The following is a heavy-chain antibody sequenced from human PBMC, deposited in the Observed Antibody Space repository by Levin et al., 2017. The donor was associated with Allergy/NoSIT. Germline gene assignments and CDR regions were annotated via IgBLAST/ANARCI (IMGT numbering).Heavy chain of an antibody. J-gene: IGHJ4*02. CDR3: ARQGNGGRSLDH. CDR2: IYYSGTT. D-gene: IGHD4-23*01. CDR1: GGSLRSSY. Sequence: SQTLSLTCTVSGGSLRSSYWAWIRQPPGKGLESVGYIYYSGTTNYDPSLKSRVTISLDSSKNHFSLILSSVTAADTAVYYCARQGNGGRSLDHWGQGTLVTVSS. V-gene: IGHV4-59*01.